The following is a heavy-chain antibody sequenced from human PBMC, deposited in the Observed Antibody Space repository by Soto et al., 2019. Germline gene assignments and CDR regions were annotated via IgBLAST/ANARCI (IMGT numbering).Heavy chain of an antibody. V-gene: IGHV4-39*07. Sequence: SETLSLTCTVSGGSISSSSYYWGWIRQPPGKGLEWIGSIYYSGSTYYNPSLKSRVTISVDTSKNQFSLKLSSVTAADTAVYYCARDINDILTGSNWFDPWGQGTLVTVSS. CDR2: IYYSGST. CDR1: GGSISSSSYY. D-gene: IGHD3-9*01. J-gene: IGHJ5*02. CDR3: ARDINDILTGSNWFDP.